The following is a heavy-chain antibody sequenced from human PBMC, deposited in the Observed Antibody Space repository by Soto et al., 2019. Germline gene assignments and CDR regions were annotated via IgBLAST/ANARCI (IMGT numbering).Heavy chain of an antibody. J-gene: IGHJ6*02. CDR2: IYSGGST. CDR1: GFTVSSNY. Sequence: GSLRLSCAASGFTVSSNYMSWVRQAPGKGLEWVSVIYSGGSTYYADSVKGRFTISRDNSKNTLYLQMNSLRAEDTAVYYCARVGAAADCSGGSCYSYYGMDVWGQGTTVTVSS. D-gene: IGHD2-15*01. CDR3: ARVGAAADCSGGSCYSYYGMDV. V-gene: IGHV3-66*01.